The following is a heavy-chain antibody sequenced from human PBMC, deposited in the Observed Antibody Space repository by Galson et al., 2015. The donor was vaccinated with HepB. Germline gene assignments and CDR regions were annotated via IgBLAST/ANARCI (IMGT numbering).Heavy chain of an antibody. D-gene: IGHD3-22*01. Sequence: PALVKPTQTLTLTCTFSGVSLSTSGMCVSWVRQPPGKALEWLALIDLDDDKYYSTSLKTRLTISKDTSKNQVVLTMTNMDPVDTATYYCARTTMIVGVGVDRLDSWGQGTLVTVSS. V-gene: IGHV2-70*20. CDR3: ARTTMIVGVGVDRLDS. CDR1: GVSLSTSGMC. CDR2: IDLDDDK. J-gene: IGHJ4*02.